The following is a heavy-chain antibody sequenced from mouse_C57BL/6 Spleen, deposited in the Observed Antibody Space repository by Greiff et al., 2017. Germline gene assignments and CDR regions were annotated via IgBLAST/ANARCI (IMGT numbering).Heavy chain of an antibody. Sequence: QVQLKESGPELVKPGASVKLSCKASGYTFTSYDINWVKQRPGQGLEWIGWIYPRDGSTKYNEKFKGKATLTVDTSSSTAYMELHSLTSEDSAVYFGARSEAMVTTKGYAMDYWGQGTSVTVSS. CDR1: GYTFTSYD. D-gene: IGHD2-2*01. J-gene: IGHJ4*01. CDR2: IYPRDGST. CDR3: ARSEAMVTTKGYAMDY. V-gene: IGHV1-85*01.